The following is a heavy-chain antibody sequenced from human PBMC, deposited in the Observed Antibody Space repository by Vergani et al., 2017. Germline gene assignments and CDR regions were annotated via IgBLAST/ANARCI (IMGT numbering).Heavy chain of an antibody. CDR3: ARYYYDSSGHEYALDI. Sequence: QLQLQESGPGLVKPSETLSLTCTVSGGSISSSSYYWGWIRQPPGKGLEWIGSIYYSGSTYYNPSLKSRVTISVDTSKNQFSLKLSSVTAADTAVYYCARYYYDSSGHEYALDIWGQGTMVTVSS. CDR2: IYYSGST. V-gene: IGHV4-39*01. CDR1: GGSISSSSYY. D-gene: IGHD3-22*01. J-gene: IGHJ3*02.